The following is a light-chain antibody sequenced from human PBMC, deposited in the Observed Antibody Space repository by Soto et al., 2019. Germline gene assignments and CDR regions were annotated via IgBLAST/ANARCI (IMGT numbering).Light chain of an antibody. J-gene: IGKJ5*01. CDR3: QQRSNWPPLIT. CDR1: QSISSSY. V-gene: IGKV3D-20*02. Sequence: EIVLTQSPGTLSLSPGERATLSCRASQSISSSYLAWYQQKPGQAPRLLIYGAYSRASGIPDRFSGSGSGTDFTLTISSLEPEDFAVYYCQQRSNWPPLITFGQGTRLEI. CDR2: GAY.